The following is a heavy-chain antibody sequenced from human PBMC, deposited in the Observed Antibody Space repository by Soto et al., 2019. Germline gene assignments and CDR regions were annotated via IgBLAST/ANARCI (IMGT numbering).Heavy chain of an antibody. CDR1: GYTFTSYG. J-gene: IGHJ4*02. Sequence: QVQLVQSGAEVKKPGASVKVSCKASGYTFTSYGISWVRQAPGQGLEWMGWISAYNGNTNYAQKLQGRVTMTTDTYTGTADMELRSMRSDDTAVYYCARDSIAAAGMTTNVDSWGQGTLVTVAS. V-gene: IGHV1-18*04. D-gene: IGHD6-13*01. CDR3: ARDSIAAAGMTTNVDS. CDR2: ISAYNGNT.